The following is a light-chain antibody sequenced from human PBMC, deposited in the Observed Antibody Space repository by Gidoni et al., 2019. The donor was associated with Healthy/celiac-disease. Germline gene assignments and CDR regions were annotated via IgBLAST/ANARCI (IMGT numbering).Light chain of an antibody. CDR1: SSDVGVYNY. Sequence: QSALTQPASVSGSPGQSITISCTGTSSDVGVYNYVYWYQQHPGKAHKLMIYDVSNRPSVVSNRFSGSKSGNTASLTISGLQAEDEADYYCSSYTSSSTVFGGGTKLTVL. CDR3: SSYTSSSTV. CDR2: DVS. J-gene: IGLJ2*01. V-gene: IGLV2-14*01.